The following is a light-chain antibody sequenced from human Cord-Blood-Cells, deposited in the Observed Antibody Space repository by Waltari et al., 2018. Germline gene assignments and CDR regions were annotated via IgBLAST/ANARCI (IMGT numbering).Light chain of an antibody. CDR3: QQRSNWLT. Sequence: EIVLTQSPATLYLSPGARATLSCRASQSVSSYLAWYQQKPGQAPRLLIYDATNRATGIPARFSGSGSVTDFTLTISSLEPEDFAVYYCQQRSNWLTFGGGTKVEIK. CDR2: DAT. V-gene: IGKV3-11*01. CDR1: QSVSSY. J-gene: IGKJ4*01.